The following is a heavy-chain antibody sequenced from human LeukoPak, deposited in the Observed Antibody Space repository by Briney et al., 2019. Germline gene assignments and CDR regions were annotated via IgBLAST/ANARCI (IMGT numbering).Heavy chain of an antibody. V-gene: IGHV4-39*01. Sequence: SETLSLTCAVYGGSFSGYYWGWIRQPPGKGLEWIGSIYYSGSTYYNPSLKSRVTISVDTSKNQFSLKLSSVTAADTAVYCCARLRYCSSTSCLLSYYYGMDVWGQGTTVTVSS. D-gene: IGHD2-2*01. CDR2: IYYSGST. CDR1: GGSFSGYY. CDR3: ARLRYCSSTSCLLSYYYGMDV. J-gene: IGHJ6*02.